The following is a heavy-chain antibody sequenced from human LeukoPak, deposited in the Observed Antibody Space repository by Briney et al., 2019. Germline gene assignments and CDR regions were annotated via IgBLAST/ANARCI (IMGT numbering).Heavy chain of an antibody. CDR3: ASLGRSFDY. J-gene: IGHJ4*02. CDR1: GFTFDDYA. D-gene: IGHD1-26*01. V-gene: IGHV3-9*01. Sequence: SGGSLRLSCAASGFTFDDYAMHWVRQAPGKGLEWVSGISWNSGSIGYADSVKGRFTISRDNAKNTLYLQMNSLRAEDTAVYYCASLGRSFDYWGQGTLVTVSS. CDR2: ISWNSGSI.